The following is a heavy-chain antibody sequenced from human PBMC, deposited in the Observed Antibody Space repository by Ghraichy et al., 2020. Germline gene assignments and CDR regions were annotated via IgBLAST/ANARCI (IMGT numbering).Heavy chain of an antibody. CDR2: IYYSGST. J-gene: IGHJ6*02. Sequence: SETLSLTCTVSGGSITSYYWSWIRQPPGKGLEWIGYIYYSGSTNYNPSLKSRVTISVDTSKNQFSLKLSSVTAADTAVYYCARIQTVNSSGYYYVYYGMDVWGQGTTVTVSS. D-gene: IGHD3-22*01. CDR3: ARIQTVNSSGYYYVYYGMDV. CDR1: GGSITSYY. V-gene: IGHV4-59*01.